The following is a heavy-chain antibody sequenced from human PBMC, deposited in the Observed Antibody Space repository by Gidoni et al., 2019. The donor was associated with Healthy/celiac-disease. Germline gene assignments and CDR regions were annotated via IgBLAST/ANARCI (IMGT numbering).Heavy chain of an antibody. CDR2: INHSGST. J-gene: IGHJ4*02. V-gene: IGHV4-34*01. Sequence: QVQLQQWGAGLLKPSETLSLTCAVYGGSFSGYYWSWIRQPPGKGLEWIGEINHSGSTNYNPSLKSRVTISVDTSKNQFSLKLSSVTAADTAVYYCARALGSYRYGQVDYWGQGTLVTVSS. CDR1: GGSFSGYY. CDR3: ARALGSYRYGQVDY. D-gene: IGHD3-16*02.